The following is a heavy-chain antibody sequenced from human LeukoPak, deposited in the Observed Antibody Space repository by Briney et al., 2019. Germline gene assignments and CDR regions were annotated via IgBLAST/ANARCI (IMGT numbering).Heavy chain of an antibody. CDR2: ISSSSSTI. CDR3: ARGPSCTSTSCYTTGLFDY. Sequence: GGSLRLSCAASGFTFSSYSMNWVRQAPGKGLEWVSYISSSSSTIYYADSVKGRFTISRDNAKNSLYLQMNSLRAGDTAVYYCARGPSCTSTSCYTTGLFDYWGQGTLVTVSS. CDR1: GFTFSSYS. J-gene: IGHJ4*02. V-gene: IGHV3-48*04. D-gene: IGHD2-2*01.